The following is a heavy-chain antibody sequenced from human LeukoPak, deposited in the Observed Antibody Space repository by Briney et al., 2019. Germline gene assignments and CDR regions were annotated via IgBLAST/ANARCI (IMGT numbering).Heavy chain of an antibody. CDR1: GYSFTSYW. D-gene: IGHD3-10*01. CDR3: ARHMDYYGSGNYYSPYYYYMDV. Sequence: GESLKISCKGSGYSFTSYWIGWVRQMPGKGLEWMGIIYPGDSDARYSPSFQGQVTISADKSISTAYLQWSSLKASDTAMYYCARHMDYYGSGNYYSPYYYYMDVWGKGTTVTISS. CDR2: IYPGDSDA. V-gene: IGHV5-51*01. J-gene: IGHJ6*03.